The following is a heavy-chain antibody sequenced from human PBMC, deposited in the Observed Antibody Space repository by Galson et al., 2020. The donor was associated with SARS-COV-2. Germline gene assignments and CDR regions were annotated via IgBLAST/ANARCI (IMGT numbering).Heavy chain of an antibody. CDR3: ASDLSDLEARLVGGQRNYYGMDV. CDR2: ISSDGSNK. V-gene: IGHV3-30*04. J-gene: IGHJ6*04. Sequence: GGSLRLSCPASGFTFSSYAMHWVRQAPGKGLEWVAVISSDGSNKYYADSVKGRFTISRDNSKNTLYRQMNSLRAEDTAVYYCASDLSDLEARLVGGQRNYYGMDVWAKKTTVTVSP. CDR1: GFTFSSYA. D-gene: IGHD2-21*01.